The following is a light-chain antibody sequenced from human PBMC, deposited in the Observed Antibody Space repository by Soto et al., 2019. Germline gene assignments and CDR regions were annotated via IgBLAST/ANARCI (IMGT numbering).Light chain of an antibody. J-gene: IGKJ4*01. CDR2: DAS. V-gene: IGKV3-11*01. Sequence: EIVLTQSPATLSLSPGERATLSCRASQSVSSYLAWYQQKPGQAPRLLIYDASNRATGIPARFSGSGSGTDFTLTTSSLEPVDFAVYYCQQRSNWLLTFGGGTKVEIK. CDR3: QQRSNWLLT. CDR1: QSVSSY.